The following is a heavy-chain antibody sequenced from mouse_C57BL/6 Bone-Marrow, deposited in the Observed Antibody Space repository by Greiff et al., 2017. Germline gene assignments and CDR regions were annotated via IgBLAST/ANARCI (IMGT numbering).Heavy chain of an antibody. CDR2: ISPGSGST. CDR3: AREEVITTVEDN. CDR1: GYTFTSYW. D-gene: IGHD1-1*01. Sequence: VQLQQPGAELVKPGASVKMSCKASGYTFTSYWITWVKQRPGQGLEWIGDISPGSGSTNYNEKFKSKATLTVDTSSSTAYMQLSSRTSEDSAVYYCAREEVITTVEDNWGQGTTLTVSS. J-gene: IGHJ2*01. V-gene: IGHV1-55*01.